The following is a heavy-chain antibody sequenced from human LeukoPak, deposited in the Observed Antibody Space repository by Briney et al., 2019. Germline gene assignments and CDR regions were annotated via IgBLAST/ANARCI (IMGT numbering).Heavy chain of an antibody. V-gene: IGHV3-9*01. J-gene: IGHJ4*02. D-gene: IGHD6-19*01. CDR3: AKDRRWLGPEPSFDY. Sequence: PGGSLRLSCAASGFTFDDYAMHWVRQAPGKGLEWVSSISWNSETIGYADSVKGRFTISRDNSKNSLYLQMNSLTPEDTAFYYCAKDRRWLGPEPSFDYWGQGTLVTVSS. CDR2: ISWNSETI. CDR1: GFTFDDYA.